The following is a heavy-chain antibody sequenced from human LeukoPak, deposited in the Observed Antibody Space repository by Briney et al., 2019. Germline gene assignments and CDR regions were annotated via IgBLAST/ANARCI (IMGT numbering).Heavy chain of an antibody. J-gene: IGHJ6*03. CDR3: ARVRAAAGTGYYYYYYMDV. D-gene: IGHD6-13*01. CDR2: INHSGST. CDR1: GGSFSGYY. V-gene: IGHV4-34*01. Sequence: SETLSLTCAVYGGSFSGYYWSWLRQPPGKGLEWIGEINHSGSTNYNPSLKSRVTISVDTSKNQCSLKLSSVTAADTAVYYCARVRAAAGTGYYYYYYMDVWGKGTTVTVSS.